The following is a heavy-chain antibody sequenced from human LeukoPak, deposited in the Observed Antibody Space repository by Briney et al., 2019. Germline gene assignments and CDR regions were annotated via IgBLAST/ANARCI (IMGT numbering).Heavy chain of an antibody. J-gene: IGHJ4*02. D-gene: IGHD2-15*01. V-gene: IGHV4-38-2*01. CDR2: IYHSGST. CDR1: GYSISSGYY. Sequence: SETLSLTCAVSGYSISSGYYWGWIRQPPGKGLEWIGSIYHSGSTYYNPSLKSRVTISVDTSKNQFSLKLSSVTAADTAVYYCARHQPADHFFDYWGQGTLATVSS. CDR3: ARHQPADHFFDY.